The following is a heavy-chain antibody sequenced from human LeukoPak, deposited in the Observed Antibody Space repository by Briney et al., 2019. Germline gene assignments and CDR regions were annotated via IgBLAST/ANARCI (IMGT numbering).Heavy chain of an antibody. Sequence: PGGSLRLSCAASGFTVSSNYMSWVRQAPGKGLEWVSVIYSGGSTYYADSVKGRFTISRDNSKNTLYLQMNSLRAEDTAVYYCAKSRYYYGSGVFDYWGQGTLVTVSS. V-gene: IGHV3-66*01. CDR3: AKSRYYYGSGVFDY. CDR2: IYSGGST. D-gene: IGHD3-10*01. CDR1: GFTVSSNY. J-gene: IGHJ4*02.